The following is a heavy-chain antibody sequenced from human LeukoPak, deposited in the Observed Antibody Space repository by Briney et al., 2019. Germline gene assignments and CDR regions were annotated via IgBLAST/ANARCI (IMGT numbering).Heavy chain of an antibody. CDR1: GFTFSSYA. CDR3: ARDPTSKANAPDWSFDL. CDR2: ISYADGSKK. Sequence: GKSLRLSCAASGFTFSSYAMHWVRQAPGKGLEWVAVISYADGSKKYYADSVKGRFTISRDNSKNTLYLQMNSLRGDDSAVYYCARDPTSKANAPDWSFDLRGRGTLVIVSS. D-gene: IGHD2-2*01. J-gene: IGHJ2*01. V-gene: IGHV3-30*04.